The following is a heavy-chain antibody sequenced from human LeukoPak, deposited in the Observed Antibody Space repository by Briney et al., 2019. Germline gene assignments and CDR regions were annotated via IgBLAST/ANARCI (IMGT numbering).Heavy chain of an antibody. D-gene: IGHD2-2*01. CDR1: GGSISSGGYY. CDR3: ARLVVVVPAARRGNWFDP. Sequence: PSETLSLTCTVSGGSISSGGYYWSWIRQHPGKGLEWIGEINHSGSTNYNPSLKSRVTISVDTSKNQFSLNLNSVTAADTAVYYCARLVVVVPAARRGNWFDPWGQGTLVTVSS. J-gene: IGHJ5*02. V-gene: IGHV4-31*03. CDR2: INHSGST.